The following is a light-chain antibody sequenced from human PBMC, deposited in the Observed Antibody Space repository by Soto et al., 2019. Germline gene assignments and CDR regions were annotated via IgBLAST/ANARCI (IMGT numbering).Light chain of an antibody. Sequence: EIVLTQSPGTLSLSPGERATLSCRASQTVSSSYLAWYQQKPGQAPRLLIYGASSRPTGIPDRFSGSRSGTDFTLTISRLEPEDFAVYYCQQYGGSPRLPFGGGPKVEIK. V-gene: IGKV3-20*01. CDR1: QTVSSSY. J-gene: IGKJ4*01. CDR3: QQYGGSPRLP. CDR2: GAS.